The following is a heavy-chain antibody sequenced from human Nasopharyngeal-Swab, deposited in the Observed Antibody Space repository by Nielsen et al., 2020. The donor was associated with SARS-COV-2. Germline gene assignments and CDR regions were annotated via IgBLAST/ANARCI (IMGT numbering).Heavy chain of an antibody. CDR2: ISWNSASI. CDR3: AKDIRASSWSLQFDY. V-gene: IGHV3-9*01. J-gene: IGHJ4*02. Sequence: SLKISCATSGLTFDDYAMHWVRQAPGKDLEWVSGISWNSASINYADSVKGRFTISRDNAKNSLFLQMNSLRAEDTAFYYCAKDIRASSWSLQFDYWGRGTPVTVSS. D-gene: IGHD6-13*01. CDR1: GLTFDDYA.